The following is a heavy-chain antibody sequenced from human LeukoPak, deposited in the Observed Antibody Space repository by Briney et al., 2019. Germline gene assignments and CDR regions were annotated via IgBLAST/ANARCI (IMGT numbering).Heavy chain of an antibody. J-gene: IGHJ4*02. V-gene: IGHV3-73*01. Sequence: GGSLRLSCAASGFTFSGSALHWVRQASGKGLEWVGRIRSTANGYATAYAASVKGRFTISRDDPKNTAYLQMDSLKTEDTAVYYCTGNYYGSGSYADFDYWGQGTLVTVSS. CDR3: TGNYYGSGSYADFDY. CDR2: IRSTANGYAT. D-gene: IGHD3-10*01. CDR1: GFTFSGSA.